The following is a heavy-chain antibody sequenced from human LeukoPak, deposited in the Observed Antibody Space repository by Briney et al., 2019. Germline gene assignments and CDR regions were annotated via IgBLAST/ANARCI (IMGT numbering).Heavy chain of an antibody. CDR1: GYTFTSNY. CDR3: ARGDDFWSGYYVY. Sequence: ASVKVSCKAFGYTFTSNYMHWVRQAPGQGPEWMGVISPSGGSTSYAQKFQGRVTMTRDMSTSTAYMELSSLRSEDTAVYYCARGDDFWSGYYVYWGQGTLVTVSS. J-gene: IGHJ4*02. CDR2: ISPSGGST. D-gene: IGHD3-3*01. V-gene: IGHV1-46*01.